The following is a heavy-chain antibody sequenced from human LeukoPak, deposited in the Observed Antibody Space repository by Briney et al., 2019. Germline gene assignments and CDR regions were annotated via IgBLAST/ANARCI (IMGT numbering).Heavy chain of an antibody. CDR2: IYSDSTT. D-gene: IGHD2-15*01. V-gene: IGHV3-53*01. Sequence: GGSLRLSCAASGFSISGNHMSWVRQAAGKGLEWVSVIYSDSTTYYADSVKGRFTISRDNSKNTLYLQMKSLRAEETVVYYCASYCSAGSCRVSDGYGGQGTLVTVSS. J-gene: IGHJ4*02. CDR1: GFSISGNH. CDR3: ASYCSAGSCRVSDGY.